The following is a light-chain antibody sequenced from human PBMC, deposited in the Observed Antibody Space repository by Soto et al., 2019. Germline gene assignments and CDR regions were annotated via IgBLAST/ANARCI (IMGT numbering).Light chain of an antibody. CDR2: DAS. V-gene: IGKV3-11*01. J-gene: IGKJ4*01. CDR1: QSVSSY. Sequence: EIVLTQSQATLSLSPGERATLSCRASQSVSSYLAWSQQKPGQAPRLLIYDASNRATGIPARFSGSGSETDVTLTISSLEPEDFSVYYCQQRSKWPPLTFGGGTKVEIK. CDR3: QQRSKWPPLT.